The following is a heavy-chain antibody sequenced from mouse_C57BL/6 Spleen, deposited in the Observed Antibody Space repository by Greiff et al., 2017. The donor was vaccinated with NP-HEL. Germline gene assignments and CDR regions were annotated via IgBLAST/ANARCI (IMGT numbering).Heavy chain of an antibody. CDR2: IDPSDSYT. CDR3: ARSGDAPAY. J-gene: IGHJ3*01. V-gene: IGHV1-69*01. Sequence: QVQLKESGAELVMPGASVKLSCKASGYTFTSYWMHWVKQRPGQGLEWIGEIDPSDSYTNYNQKFKGKSTLTVDKSSSTAYMQLSSLTSEDSAVYYCARSGDAPAYWGQGTLVTVSA. CDR1: GYTFTSYW. D-gene: IGHD3-3*01.